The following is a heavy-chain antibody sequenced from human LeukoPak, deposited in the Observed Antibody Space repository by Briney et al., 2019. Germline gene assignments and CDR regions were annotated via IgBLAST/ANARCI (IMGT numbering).Heavy chain of an antibody. CDR2: ISSGSNTI. J-gene: IGHJ4*02. Sequence: GGSLRLSCTASKFTFSTYNLNWVRQAPGKGLEWISYISSGSNTIYYADSVKGRFTISRDNAKSSLYLQMNSLRAEDTAVYYCAKDLQWLGDYWGQGTLVTVSS. V-gene: IGHV3-48*01. D-gene: IGHD6-19*01. CDR3: AKDLQWLGDY. CDR1: KFTFSTYN.